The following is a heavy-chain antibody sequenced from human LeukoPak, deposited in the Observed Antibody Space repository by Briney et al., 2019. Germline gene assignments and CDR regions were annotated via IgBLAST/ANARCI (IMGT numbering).Heavy chain of an antibody. CDR1: GFTFSNAW. J-gene: IGHJ4*02. Sequence: PVGSLRLSCTASGFTFSNAWMNWVRQAPGKGLEWVGRIKSKIDGGTTDYAAPVRGRFTISRDESKNTLYLQMSRLKTEDTAVYYCTTVKFGELSSHFDYWGQGTLVTVSS. CDR2: IKSKIDGGTT. CDR3: TTVKFGELSSHFDY. D-gene: IGHD3-10*01. V-gene: IGHV3-15*01.